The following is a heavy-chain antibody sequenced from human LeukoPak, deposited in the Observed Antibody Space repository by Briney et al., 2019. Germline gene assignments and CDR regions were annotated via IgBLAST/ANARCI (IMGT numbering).Heavy chain of an antibody. CDR1: GFTFSSYW. Sequence: GGSLRLSCAASGFTFSSYWMSWVRQAPGKGLEWVANIKQDGSEKYYVDSVKGRFTISRDNAKNSLYLQMNSLRAEDTAVYHCARGSSTSCFDYWGQGTLVTVSS. D-gene: IGHD2-2*01. CDR3: ARGSSTSCFDY. V-gene: IGHV3-7*01. CDR2: IKQDGSEK. J-gene: IGHJ4*02.